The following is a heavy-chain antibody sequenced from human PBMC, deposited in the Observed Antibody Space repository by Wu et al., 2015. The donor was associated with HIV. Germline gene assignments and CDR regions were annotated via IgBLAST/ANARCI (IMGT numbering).Heavy chain of an antibody. CDR1: GYTFTDYY. J-gene: IGHJ6*03. D-gene: IGHD5-12*01. CDR3: AFGQAATISDYYYMDV. Sequence: QVQLLQSATEVKKPGASVTVSCQASGYTFTDYYIHWMRQAPGQGLEWMGWIKSNGGDTKYAQKFQGRVTMTRDTSISTVYMELRRLRFDDTAVYYCAFGQAATISDYYYMDVWGKGTTVTVSS. CDR2: IKSNGGDT. V-gene: IGHV1-2*02.